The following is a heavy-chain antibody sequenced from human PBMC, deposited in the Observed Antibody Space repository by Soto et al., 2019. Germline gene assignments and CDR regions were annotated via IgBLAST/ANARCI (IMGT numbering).Heavy chain of an antibody. J-gene: IGHJ4*02. Sequence: PSETLSLTCAVSSGSISSSNWWSWVRQPPGRGLEWIGEIYHSGSTNYNPSLKSRVTISVGKSKNQFSLKLSSVTAADTAMYYCARFHRFLEWLYLDYWGQGTLVTVSS. V-gene: IGHV4-4*02. CDR1: SGSISSSNW. CDR3: ARFHRFLEWLYLDY. CDR2: IYHSGST. D-gene: IGHD3-3*01.